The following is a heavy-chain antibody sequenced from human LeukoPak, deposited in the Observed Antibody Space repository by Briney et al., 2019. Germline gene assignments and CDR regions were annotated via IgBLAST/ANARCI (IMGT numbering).Heavy chain of an antibody. Sequence: GGSLRLSCAASGFTFSSYSMNWVRQAPGKGLEWVSAISGSGGSTYYADSVKGRFTISRDNSNNTLFLQMHSLRVEDTAVYYCPNHHYGSATYYASWGQGTLVTVSS. CDR3: PNHHYGSATYYAS. V-gene: IGHV3-23*01. CDR1: GFTFSSYS. J-gene: IGHJ4*02. D-gene: IGHD3-10*01. CDR2: ISGSGGST.